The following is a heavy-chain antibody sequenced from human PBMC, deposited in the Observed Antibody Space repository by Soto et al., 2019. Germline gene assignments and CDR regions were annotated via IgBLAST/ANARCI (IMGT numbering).Heavy chain of an antibody. J-gene: IGHJ3*02. D-gene: IGHD2-2*01. Sequence: EVQLVQSGAEVKKPAESLTISCKGSGYIFTNYWISWVRQMPGKGLEWMGRIDPRDSYTNYSPSFQGHVTISADKSISTAYLQWRSLKASDTGMYYCARLLPATAWGALDIWGQGTMVNVSS. CDR2: IDPRDSYT. CDR1: GYIFTNYW. V-gene: IGHV5-10-1*03. CDR3: ARLLPATAWGALDI.